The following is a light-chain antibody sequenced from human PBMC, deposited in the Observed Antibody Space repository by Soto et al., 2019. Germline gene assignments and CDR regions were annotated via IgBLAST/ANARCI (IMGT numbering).Light chain of an antibody. J-gene: IGKJ5*01. CDR1: QSVSSN. Sequence: EIVRTQSPATLSVSPGERATLSCRASQSVSSNLAWYQKKPGQAPRLLIYGASSRATGIPDRFSGSGSGTDFNLTISRLEPEDFAVYECQRYGSSVVTFGQGTRLEIK. CDR3: QRYGSSVVT. V-gene: IGKV3-20*01. CDR2: GAS.